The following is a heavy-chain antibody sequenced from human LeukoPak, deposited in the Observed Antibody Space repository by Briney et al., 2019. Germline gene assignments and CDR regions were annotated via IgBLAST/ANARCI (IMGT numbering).Heavy chain of an antibody. V-gene: IGHV4-59*01. D-gene: IGHD6-13*01. Sequence: SETLSLTCTVSGGSISSYYWCWIRQPPGKGLEWIGDIYYSGSTNYNPSLKSRVTISVDTSKNQFSLKLSSVTAADTAVYYCAREDSSSRGDYNWFDPWGQGTLVTVSS. CDR1: GGSISSYY. J-gene: IGHJ5*02. CDR2: IYYSGST. CDR3: AREDSSSRGDYNWFDP.